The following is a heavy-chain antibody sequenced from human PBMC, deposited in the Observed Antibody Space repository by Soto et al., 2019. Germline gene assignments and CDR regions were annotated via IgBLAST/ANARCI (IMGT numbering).Heavy chain of an antibody. D-gene: IGHD2-2*01. CDR1: GFTFSSYA. CDR3: AKGSADRRPYYFDY. J-gene: IGHJ4*02. CDR2: ISGSGGAT. V-gene: IGHV3-23*01. Sequence: PGGSLRLSCAASGFTFSSYAMSWVRQAPGKGLEWVSAISGSGGATYHADSVKGRFTISRDNSNNMVYLQMNSLRAEDTAVYYCAKGSADRRPYYFDYWGPGTLVTVSS.